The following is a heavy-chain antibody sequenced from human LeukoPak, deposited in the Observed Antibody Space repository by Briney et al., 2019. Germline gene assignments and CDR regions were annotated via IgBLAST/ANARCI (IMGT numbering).Heavy chain of an antibody. J-gene: IGHJ4*02. CDR3: TRVGCSGGSCYSGVPYYFDY. CDR1: GFTFRSYG. CDR2: IKQDGSEK. D-gene: IGHD2-15*01. Sequence: GGSLRLSCAASGFTFRSYGMHWVRQAPGKGLEGVANIKQDGSEKYYVDSVKGRFTISRDNAKNPLYLQMNSLRAEDTAVYYCTRVGCSGGSCYSGVPYYFDYWGQGTLVTVSS. V-gene: IGHV3-7*01.